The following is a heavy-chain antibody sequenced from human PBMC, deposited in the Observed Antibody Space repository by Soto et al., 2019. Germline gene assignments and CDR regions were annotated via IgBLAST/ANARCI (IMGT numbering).Heavy chain of an antibody. CDR1: GGTFSSYT. D-gene: IGHD2-15*01. CDR2: IIPILGIA. V-gene: IGHV1-69*02. CDR3: ARRGDSRANSGGAFDI. J-gene: IGHJ3*02. Sequence: QVQLVQSGAEVKKPGSSVKVSCKASGGTFSSYTISWVRQAPGQGLEWMGRIIPILGIANYAQKFQGRVTIXXXKXTSTAYMELSSLRSEDTAVYYCARRGDSRANSGGAFDIWGQGTMVTVSS.